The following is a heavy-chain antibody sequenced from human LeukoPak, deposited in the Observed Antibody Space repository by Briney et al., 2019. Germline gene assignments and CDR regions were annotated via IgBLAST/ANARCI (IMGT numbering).Heavy chain of an antibody. D-gene: IGHD2-15*01. V-gene: IGHV3-23*01. CDR1: GFTFSSYA. Sequence: GGSLRLSCAASGFTFSSYAMSWVRQAPGKGLEWVSAISGSAYKTYYADSVKGRFTVSRDNSKNTLFLQMNSLRAEDTATYYCTKVTSTGSCYQSDYWGQGTLVTVSS. CDR3: TKVTSTGSCYQSDY. J-gene: IGHJ4*02. CDR2: ISGSAYKT.